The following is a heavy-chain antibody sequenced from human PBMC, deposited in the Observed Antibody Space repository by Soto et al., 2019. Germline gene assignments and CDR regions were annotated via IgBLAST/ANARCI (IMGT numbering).Heavy chain of an antibody. CDR3: SRQVQDIVVVVAAHLQYYFDY. J-gene: IGHJ4*02. V-gene: IGHV4-39*01. Sequence: PSETLSLTCTVSGGSISSSSYYWGWIRQPPGKRLEWIGSINYSGSTYYNQSLKSRVTISVDTSKDQFSLKLSSVTAADTAVYYCSRQVQDIVVVVAAHLQYYFDYWGQGTLVTVSS. CDR1: GGSISSSSYY. CDR2: INYSGST. D-gene: IGHD2-15*01.